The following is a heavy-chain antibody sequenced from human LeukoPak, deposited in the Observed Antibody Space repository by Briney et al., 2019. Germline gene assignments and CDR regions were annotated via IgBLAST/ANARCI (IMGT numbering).Heavy chain of an antibody. Sequence: GGSLRLSCTASGFTFGDYAMSWVRQAPGKGLEWVGFIRSKAYGGTTEYAASVKGRFTISRDDSKSIAYLQMNSLKTEDTAVYYCTSEDWNYGRGTSFNYWGQGTLVTVSS. CDR3: TSEDWNYGRGTSFNY. J-gene: IGHJ4*02. CDR1: GFTFGDYA. D-gene: IGHD1-7*01. V-gene: IGHV3-49*04. CDR2: IRSKAYGGTT.